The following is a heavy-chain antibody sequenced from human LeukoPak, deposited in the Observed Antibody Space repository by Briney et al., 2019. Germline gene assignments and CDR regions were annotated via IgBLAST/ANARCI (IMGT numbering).Heavy chain of an antibody. Sequence: ASVKVSCKASGYTFSGYYVHWVRQAPGQGLEWMGWINPNSGGSNYAQKFQGRVTMPRDTSISTAYMELSRLSSDDTAVYYCARLATTLTPFDYWGQGTLVTVSS. V-gene: IGHV1-2*02. D-gene: IGHD4-17*01. J-gene: IGHJ4*02. CDR2: INPNSGGS. CDR1: GYTFSGYY. CDR3: ARLATTLTPFDY.